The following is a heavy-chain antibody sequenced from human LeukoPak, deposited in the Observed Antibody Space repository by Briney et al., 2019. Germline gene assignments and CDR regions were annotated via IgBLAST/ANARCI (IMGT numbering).Heavy chain of an antibody. J-gene: IGHJ4*02. V-gene: IGHV3-23*01. CDR3: AKDREGTIADYFDY. Sequence: GGSLRLSCAASGFTFSSFAMTWVRQAPGKRLEWVSLISASGSPTYYADSVKGRFTISRDNSKNTLYLQMNSLRGEDTAVYYCAKDREGTIADYFDYWGQGTLVTVSS. CDR2: ISASGSPT. CDR1: GFTFSSFA. D-gene: IGHD1-7*01.